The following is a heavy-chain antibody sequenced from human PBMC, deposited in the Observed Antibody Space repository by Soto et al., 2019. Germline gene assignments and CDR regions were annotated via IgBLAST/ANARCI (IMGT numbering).Heavy chain of an antibody. CDR3: ARGYCSSTSCYAGYFGY. CDR2: MNPNSGNT. Sequence: QVQLVQSGAEVKKPGASVKVPCKASGYTFTSYDINWVRQATGQGLEWMGWMNPNSGNTGYAQKFQGRVTMTRNTSISTAYMELSSLRSEDTAVYYCARGYCSSTSCYAGYFGYWGQGTLVTVSS. J-gene: IGHJ4*02. CDR1: GYTFTSYD. V-gene: IGHV1-8*01. D-gene: IGHD2-2*01.